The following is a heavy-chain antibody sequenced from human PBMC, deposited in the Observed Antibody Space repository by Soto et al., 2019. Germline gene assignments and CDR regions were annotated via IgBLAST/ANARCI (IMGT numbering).Heavy chain of an antibody. D-gene: IGHD2-2*02. J-gene: IGHJ5*02. CDR3: ASGYCISTSCYMSNWFDP. V-gene: IGHV4-59*12. CDR1: GGSISSYY. CDR2: IYDSGST. Sequence: PSETLSLTCTVSGGSISSYYWSWIRQPPGKGLEWIGYIYDSGSTNYNPSLKSRVTISVDTSKNQFSLKLSSVTAADTAVYYCASGYCISTSCYMSNWFDPWGQGTLVTVSS.